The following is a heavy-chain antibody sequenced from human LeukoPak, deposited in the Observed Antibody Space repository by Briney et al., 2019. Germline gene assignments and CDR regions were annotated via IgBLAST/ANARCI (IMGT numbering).Heavy chain of an antibody. Sequence: PGGSLRLSCAASGFTFSSYSMNWVRQAPGKGLEWVSSISSSSYIYYADSVKGRFTISRDNAKNSLYLQMNSLRAEDTAVYYCARGGVMATSSLDYWGQGTLVTVSS. CDR2: ISSSSYI. CDR3: ARGGVMATSSLDY. D-gene: IGHD5-24*01. J-gene: IGHJ4*02. CDR1: GFTFSSYS. V-gene: IGHV3-21*01.